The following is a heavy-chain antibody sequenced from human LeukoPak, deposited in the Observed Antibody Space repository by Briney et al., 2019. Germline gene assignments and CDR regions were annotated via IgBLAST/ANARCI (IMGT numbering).Heavy chain of an antibody. V-gene: IGHV3-30*04. CDR1: GFTFSIHA. D-gene: IGHD3-16*01. Sequence: GGSLRLSCAGSGFTFSIHAMSWVRQAPGKGLEWVAAISTDGSCKYHGHSVKGRFTISRDNPMNTLYLQMNGLRPDDTAVYYCARSMIPGRWYFDLWGRGTLVTVSS. CDR2: ISTDGSCK. CDR3: ARSMIPGRWYFDL. J-gene: IGHJ2*01.